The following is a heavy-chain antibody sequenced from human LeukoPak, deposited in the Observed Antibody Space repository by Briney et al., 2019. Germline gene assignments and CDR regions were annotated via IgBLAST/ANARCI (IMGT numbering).Heavy chain of an antibody. CDR3: ARAPWEFDAFDI. Sequence: GSLRLSCAASGFTFSSYSMNWVRQAPGKGLEWVSYISSSSSTIYYADSVKGRFTISRDNAKNSLYLQMNSLRDEDTAVYCCARAPWEFDAFDIWGQGTMATVSS. J-gene: IGHJ3*02. D-gene: IGHD3-10*01. V-gene: IGHV3-48*02. CDR2: ISSSSSTI. CDR1: GFTFSSYS.